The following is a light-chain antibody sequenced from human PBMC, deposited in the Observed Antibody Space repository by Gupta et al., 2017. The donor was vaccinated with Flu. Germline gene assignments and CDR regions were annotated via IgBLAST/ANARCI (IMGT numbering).Light chain of an antibody. Sequence: SPATLSLSPGVRATLSCRASQSVSSYLAWYQQKPGQAPSLLIYDASNRATGIPARFSGSGSGTDFTLTISSLEPEDFAVYYCQQRSNWLTFGGGTKVEIK. J-gene: IGKJ4*01. CDR1: QSVSSY. CDR3: QQRSNWLT. V-gene: IGKV3-11*01. CDR2: DAS.